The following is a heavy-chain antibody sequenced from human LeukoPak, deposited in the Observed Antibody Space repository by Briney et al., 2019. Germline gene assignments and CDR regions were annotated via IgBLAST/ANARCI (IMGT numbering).Heavy chain of an antibody. J-gene: IGHJ4*02. V-gene: IGHV4-39*07. CDR1: GGSISSSSYY. D-gene: IGHD5-24*01. Sequence: SETLSLTCNVSGGSISSSSYYWGWIRQPPGKGLEWIGSIYYSGSTYYDPSLKSRVTISVDTSKNQFSLKLSSVTAADTAVYYCARDGDGYNYFDYWGQGTLVTVSS. CDR3: ARDGDGYNYFDY. CDR2: IYYSGST.